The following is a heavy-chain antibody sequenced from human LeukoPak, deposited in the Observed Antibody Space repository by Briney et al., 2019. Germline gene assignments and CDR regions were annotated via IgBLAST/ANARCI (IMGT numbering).Heavy chain of an antibody. CDR1: ADSFSSHY. V-gene: IGHV4-59*11. CDR3: ARALVPVTKGFEI. Sequence: SETLSLTCAVSADSFSSHYWTWIRQPPGKGLEWIGYISYIGSTNYNPSLKSRVTISIDTSKNQFSLKLTSVTAADTAVYYCARALVPVTKGFEICGQGTLV. D-gene: IGHD4-17*01. J-gene: IGHJ3*02. CDR2: ISYIGST.